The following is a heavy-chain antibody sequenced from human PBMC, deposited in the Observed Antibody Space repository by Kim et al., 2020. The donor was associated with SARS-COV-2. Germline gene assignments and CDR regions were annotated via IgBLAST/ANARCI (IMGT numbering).Heavy chain of an antibody. D-gene: IGHD6-13*01. CDR2: IWYDGSNK. V-gene: IGHV3-33*01. J-gene: IGHJ5*02. CDR1: GFTFSSYG. Sequence: GGSLRLSCAASGFTFSSYGMHWVRQAPGKGLEWVAVIWYDGSNKYYADSVKGRFTISRDNSKNTLYLQMNSLRAEDTAVYYCARDSIAAAGTESWFDPWGQGTLVTVSS. CDR3: ARDSIAAAGTESWFDP.